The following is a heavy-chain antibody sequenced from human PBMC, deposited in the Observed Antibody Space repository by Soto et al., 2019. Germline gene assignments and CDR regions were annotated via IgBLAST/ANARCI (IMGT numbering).Heavy chain of an antibody. CDR2: IYYSGST. CDR3: AGLIESVSFGH. D-gene: IGHD3-16*01. J-gene: IGHJ4*02. V-gene: IGHV4-39*01. Sequence: QLQLQESGPGLVKPSETLSLTCTVSGGSISSSSYYWGWIRQPPGKGREWIGSIYYSGSTYYNPSLKSRVTISVDTSKNQFSLKLSFVTAADTAVYYCAGLIESVSFGHWGQGTLVTVSS. CDR1: GGSISSSSYY.